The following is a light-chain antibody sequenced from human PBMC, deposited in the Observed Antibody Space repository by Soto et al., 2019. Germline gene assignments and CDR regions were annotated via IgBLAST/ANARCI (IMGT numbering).Light chain of an antibody. CDR1: QSLSSIY. J-gene: IGKJ4*02. CDR2: RTS. Sequence: EIVLTPSPGTLSLSPGQGATLACRASQSLSSIYAAWYQQQPGQAPRLLIYRTSSRATGIPGRFSGSAWETIGTRTISILELDDAVVYSWQQYGSPPRTFGRGTKVDIK. CDR3: QQYGSPPRT. V-gene: IGKV3-20*01.